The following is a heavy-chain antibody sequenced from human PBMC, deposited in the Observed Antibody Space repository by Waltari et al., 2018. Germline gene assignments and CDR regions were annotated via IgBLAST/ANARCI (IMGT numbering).Heavy chain of an antibody. D-gene: IGHD3-3*02. Sequence: QVTLRESGPALVKPTETLTLTCSLSGFSLSSRGMCVSWSRQAPEKALALLARIDWDEDKYLRTSLKIRLAISKDTSRNQVVLTITDMAAVDTATYYCARSSSGHFYNYGVDVWAQGTTVTVSS. V-gene: IGHV2-70*15. CDR2: IDWDEDK. CDR3: ARSSSGHFYNYGVDV. CDR1: GFSLSSRGMC. J-gene: IGHJ6*02.